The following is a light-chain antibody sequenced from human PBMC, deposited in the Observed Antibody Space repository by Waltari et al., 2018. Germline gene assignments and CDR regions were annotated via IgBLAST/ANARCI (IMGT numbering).Light chain of an antibody. CDR2: GTF. CDR1: QSFSSSY. V-gene: IGKV3-20*01. CDR3: HHYGSSPQT. Sequence: EIVLTQSPGTLSLSQGEGATLSCRASQSFSSSYLAWYQPKPGQAPRLLIYGTFTRATGVPDRFSGSGSGTDFTLTISRLEPEDLAVYYCHHYGSSPQTFGQGTKLEIK. J-gene: IGKJ2*01.